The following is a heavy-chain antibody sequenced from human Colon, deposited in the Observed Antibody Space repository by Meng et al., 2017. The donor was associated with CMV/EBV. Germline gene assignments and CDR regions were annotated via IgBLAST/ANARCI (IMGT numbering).Heavy chain of an antibody. D-gene: IGHD3-3*01. CDR2: INFYGSWT. V-gene: IGHV3-74*01. CDR1: GFTFNSYW. CDR3: ARDRDITYYGAWLDP. Sequence: GESLKISCAASGFTFNSYWMHWGRQSPEKGQVWVERINFYGSWTSYAGSVKGRSKVSRDNAKSTLYLQMNSLSAEDTAIYYCARDRDITYYGAWLDPWGQGTLVTVSS. J-gene: IGHJ5*02.